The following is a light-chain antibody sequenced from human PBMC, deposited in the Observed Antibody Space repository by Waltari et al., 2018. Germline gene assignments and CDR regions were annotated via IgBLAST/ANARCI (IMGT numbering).Light chain of an antibody. CDR2: DKN. Sequence: TQDPAVSVVMGQTVRITCQGDSLRSYYASWYQQRPGRAPILVMYDKNSRPSGVPDRFSGSSSDNTASVTITGAQAEDEAYYYCHSRDASGVGGTFGGGTKLTVL. V-gene: IGLV3-19*01. J-gene: IGLJ2*01. CDR3: HSRDASGVGGT. CDR1: SLRSYY.